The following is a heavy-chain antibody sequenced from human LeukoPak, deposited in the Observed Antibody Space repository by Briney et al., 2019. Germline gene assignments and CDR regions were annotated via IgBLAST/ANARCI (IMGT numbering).Heavy chain of an antibody. D-gene: IGHD2-2*01. Sequence: SVKVSCKASGGTFSSYAISWVLQAPGQGLEWMGGIIPIFGTANYAQKFQGRVTITADESTSTAYMELSSLRSEDTAVYYCARDPGIVVVPAAIGGFDPWGQGTLVTVSS. J-gene: IGHJ5*02. CDR1: GGTFSSYA. V-gene: IGHV1-69*13. CDR3: ARDPGIVVVPAAIGGFDP. CDR2: IIPIFGTA.